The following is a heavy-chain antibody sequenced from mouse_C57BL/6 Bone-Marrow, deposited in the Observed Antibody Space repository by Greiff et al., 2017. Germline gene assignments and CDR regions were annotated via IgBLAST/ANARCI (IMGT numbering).Heavy chain of an antibody. Sequence: EVQLHQSGAELVRPGASVKLSCTASVFNIIDDYMHWVKQKPEQGLEWIGWIDPANGDSEYAPKLQGKATITADTPSTTAYLQLSSLTSEDTAVYYCTTRYYGSMWFAYWGQGTLVTVSA. CDR1: VFNIIDDY. CDR2: IDPANGDS. CDR3: TTRYYGSMWFAY. V-gene: IGHV14-4*01. J-gene: IGHJ3*01. D-gene: IGHD1-1*01.